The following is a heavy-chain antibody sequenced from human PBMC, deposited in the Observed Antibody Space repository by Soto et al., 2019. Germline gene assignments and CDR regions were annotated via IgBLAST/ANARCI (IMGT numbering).Heavy chain of an antibody. CDR1: GGSISSGDYY. D-gene: IGHD1-20*01. CDR3: ARLATVYAPHHHYGMDV. Sequence: SETLSLTCTVSGGSISSGDYYWSWIRQPPGKGLEWIGYIYYSGSTYYNPSLKSRVTISVDTSKNQFSLKLSSVTAADTAVYYCARLATVYAPHHHYGMDVWGQGTTVTVSS. V-gene: IGHV4-30-4*01. J-gene: IGHJ6*02. CDR2: IYYSGST.